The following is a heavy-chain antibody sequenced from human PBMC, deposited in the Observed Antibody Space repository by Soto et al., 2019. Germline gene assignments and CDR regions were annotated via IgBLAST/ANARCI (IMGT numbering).Heavy chain of an antibody. J-gene: IGHJ5*02. CDR2: ISGSGGST. CDR3: AKGLRLWWFDP. CDR1: RFTFSSYA. Sequence: VQLVESGGGVVQPGRSLRLSCAASRFTFSSYAMSWVRQAPGKGLEWVSAISGSGGSTYYADSVKGRFTISRDNSKKTLYLQMNSLRAEDTAVYYCAKGLRLWWFDPWGQGTLVTVSS. V-gene: IGHV3-23*04. D-gene: IGHD3-16*01.